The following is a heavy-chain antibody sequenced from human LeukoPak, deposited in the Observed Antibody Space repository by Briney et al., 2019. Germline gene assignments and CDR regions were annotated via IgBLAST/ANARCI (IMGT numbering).Heavy chain of an antibody. CDR2: INWDGSST. CDR1: GFTFDDYG. V-gene: IGHV3-20*04. D-gene: IGHD4-23*01. Sequence: GGSLRLSCAASGFTFDDYGMSWVRQAPGKGLEWVSGINWDGSSTGYADSVKRRFTISRDNARHSLYLQMNSLRGEDTSLYYCARDHFASHDYGGHYGFDPWGQGTLVTVSS. J-gene: IGHJ5*02. CDR3: ARDHFASHDYGGHYGFDP.